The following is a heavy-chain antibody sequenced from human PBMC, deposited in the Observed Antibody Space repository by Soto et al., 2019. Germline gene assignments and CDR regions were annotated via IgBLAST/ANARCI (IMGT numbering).Heavy chain of an antibody. CDR2: ISYDGSNT. V-gene: IGHV3-30-3*01. CDR3: ARSRGGDGYNPLDY. CDR1: GFPFSSYA. J-gene: IGHJ4*02. D-gene: IGHD2-21*01. Sequence: QVQLVDSGGGVVQPGRSLRLSCAASGFPFSSYAIHWVRQAPGKGLELVAFISYDGSNTYYADSVRGRFSVSRDNSNNTLDLQMNSLRAEDTAVYYCARSRGGDGYNPLDYWGQGTLVTVSS.